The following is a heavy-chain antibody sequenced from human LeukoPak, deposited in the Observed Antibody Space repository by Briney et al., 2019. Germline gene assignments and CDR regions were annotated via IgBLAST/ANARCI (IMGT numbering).Heavy chain of an antibody. J-gene: IGHJ4*02. CDR2: ISGSGGST. CDR3: AKEGSITPITGSDY. CDR1: GFTFSSYA. D-gene: IGHD3-16*01. Sequence: GGSLRLSCAASGFTFSSYAMSWVRQAPGKGLEWVSAISGSGGSTYYADSVKGRFTISRDNSKNTLYLQMNSLRAEDTAVYYCAKEGSITPITGSDYWGQGTLVTVSP. V-gene: IGHV3-23*01.